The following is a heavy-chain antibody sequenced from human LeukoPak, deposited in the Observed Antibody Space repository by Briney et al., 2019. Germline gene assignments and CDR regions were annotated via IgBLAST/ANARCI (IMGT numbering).Heavy chain of an antibody. D-gene: IGHD6-13*01. CDR1: GFTFTTYG. V-gene: IGHV1-18*01. CDR3: ARDHSSSGQLFDY. J-gene: IGHJ4*02. Sequence: GPVKVSCKASGFTFTTYGFSWVRQAPGQGLEWLGWISAYNGNTNYAQKLQGRVTMTTDTSTSTAYMELRSLRSDDTAVYYCARDHSSSGQLFDYWGQGTLVTVSS. CDR2: ISAYNGNT.